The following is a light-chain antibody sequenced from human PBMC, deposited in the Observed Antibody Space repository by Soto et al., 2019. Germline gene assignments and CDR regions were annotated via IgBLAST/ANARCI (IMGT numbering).Light chain of an antibody. CDR1: QSLTSNY. CDR3: QHYVTSLTT. J-gene: IGKJ1*01. Sequence: EIVLTQSPGTLALSPGERATLSCGASQSLTSNYLAWYQQKPGQAPRLLIFGASIRVTGIPDRFIGSGSGTDFTLTISRLEPEDFAVYYCQHYVTSLTTFGQGTKV. CDR2: GAS. V-gene: IGKV3-20*01.